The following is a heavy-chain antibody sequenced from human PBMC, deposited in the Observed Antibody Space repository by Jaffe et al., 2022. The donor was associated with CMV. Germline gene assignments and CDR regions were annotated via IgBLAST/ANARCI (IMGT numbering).Heavy chain of an antibody. CDR1: GFTFSSYG. J-gene: IGHJ4*02. CDR2: IWYDGSNK. CDR3: ARDPTLGITGTPFDY. D-gene: IGHD1-7*01. V-gene: IGHV3-33*08. Sequence: QVQLVESGGGVVQPGRSLRLSCAASGFTFSSYGMHWVRQAPGKGLEWVAVIWYDGSNKYYADSVKGRFTISRDNSKNTLYLQMNSLRAEDTAVYYCARDPTLGITGTPFDYWGQGTLVTVSS.